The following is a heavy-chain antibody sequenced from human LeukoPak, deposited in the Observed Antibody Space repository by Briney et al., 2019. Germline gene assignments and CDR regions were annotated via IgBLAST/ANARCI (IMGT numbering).Heavy chain of an antibody. CDR2: IYYSGNT. D-gene: IGHD3-22*01. J-gene: IGHJ4*02. V-gene: IGHV4-30-4*01. CDR3: ARAGQYYYDSAGYFPDY. Sequence: SETLSLTCTDSGGSISSGDSYWSWIRQPPGKGLERIGSIYYSGNTYYNPSLKGRVTISVDTSNNQFSLKLNSVTAADTAVYYCARAGQYYYDSAGYFPDYWGQGTLVTVSS. CDR1: GGSISSGDSY.